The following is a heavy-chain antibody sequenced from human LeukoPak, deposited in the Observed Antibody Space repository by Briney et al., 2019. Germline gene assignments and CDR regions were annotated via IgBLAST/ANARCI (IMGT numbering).Heavy chain of an antibody. CDR2: TSHDGSNK. J-gene: IGHJ4*02. CDR3: AKGNPGYSSSSTLLS. V-gene: IGHV3-30-3*01. Sequence: GGSLRLSCAASGFTFSSYSMHWVRQAPGKGLEWVALTSHDGSNKYYADSVKGRFTISRDNSKNTLYLQMNSLRAEDTAVYYCAKGNPGYSSSSTLLSWGQGTLVTVSS. CDR1: GFTFSSYS. D-gene: IGHD6-6*01.